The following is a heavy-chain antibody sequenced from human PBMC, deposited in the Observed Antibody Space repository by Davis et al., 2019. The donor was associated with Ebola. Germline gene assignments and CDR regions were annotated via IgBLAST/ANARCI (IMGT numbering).Heavy chain of an antibody. J-gene: IGHJ5*02. D-gene: IGHD1-26*01. V-gene: IGHV3-21*01. CDR1: GFTFSSYS. Sequence: GESLKISCAASGFTFSSYSINWVRQAPGKGLEWVSSISSSSSYIYYADSVKGRFTISRDNSKNTLYLQMNSLRAEDTAVYYCARDLSGAEFDPWGQGTLVTVPS. CDR2: ISSSSSYI. CDR3: ARDLSGAEFDP.